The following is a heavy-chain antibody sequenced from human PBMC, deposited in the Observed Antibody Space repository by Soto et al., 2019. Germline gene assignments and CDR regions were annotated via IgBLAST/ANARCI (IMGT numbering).Heavy chain of an antibody. D-gene: IGHD2-2*01. CDR1: GFTFSSYA. J-gene: IGHJ4*02. Sequence: TGGSLSLSCAASGFTFSSYAMSWVRQAPGKGLEWVSAISGSGGSTYYADSVKGRFTISRDNSKNTLYLQMNSLRAEDTAVYYCAKVLGYCSSTSCYRYSGYDSFHYWGQGTMVTVYS. CDR2: ISGSGGST. CDR3: AKVLGYCSSTSCYRYSGYDSFHY. V-gene: IGHV3-23*01.